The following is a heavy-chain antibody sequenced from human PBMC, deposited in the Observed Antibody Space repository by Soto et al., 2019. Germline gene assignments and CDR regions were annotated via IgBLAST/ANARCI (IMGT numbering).Heavy chain of an antibody. CDR2: IYSSGRT. CDR3: ARRYFYDGSGFYGAFEL. V-gene: IGHV3-66*04. J-gene: IGHJ3*01. CDR1: RFSVSNNF. D-gene: IGHD3-22*01. Sequence: EVELVESGGGLVQPGGSLRLSCTASRFSVSNNFMSWVRQAPGKGLEWVSLIYSSGRTYYADSVRGRFTISRDNSNNALYLQMNGLRAEDTAVYYWARRYFYDGSGFYGAFELWGQGTMVTGSS.